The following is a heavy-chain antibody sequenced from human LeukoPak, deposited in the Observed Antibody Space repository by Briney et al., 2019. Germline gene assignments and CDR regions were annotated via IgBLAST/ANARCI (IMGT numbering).Heavy chain of an antibody. V-gene: IGHV3-30*02. J-gene: IGHJ4*02. CDR3: AKRAMDTYHYDSRAY. CDR1: GFTFSSYG. Sequence: PGGSLRLSCAASGFTFSSYGMHWIRQAPGKGLEWVAFIRYDGSNKYYADSVKGRFTISRDNSKNTLYLQMNSLRAEDTAVYYCAKRAMDTYHYDSRAYWGQGTLVTVSS. CDR2: IRYDGSNK. D-gene: IGHD3-22*01.